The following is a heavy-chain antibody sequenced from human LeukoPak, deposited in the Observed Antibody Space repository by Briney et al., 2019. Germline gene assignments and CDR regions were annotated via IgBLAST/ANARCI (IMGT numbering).Heavy chain of an antibody. CDR1: GFSISSYD. J-gene: IGHJ4*02. V-gene: IGHV4-59*01. D-gene: IGHD5-18*01. CDR2: MYYPGST. Sequence: ASETLSLTCTASGFSISSYDWSWIRQPPGKGLECIAYMYYPGSTNYNPSLKSRVTISIDTSKNQFSLNLSSVTAADTAMYYCVRGGYSYGSFRLYFDYWGQGALVTVSS. CDR3: VRGGYSYGSFRLYFDY.